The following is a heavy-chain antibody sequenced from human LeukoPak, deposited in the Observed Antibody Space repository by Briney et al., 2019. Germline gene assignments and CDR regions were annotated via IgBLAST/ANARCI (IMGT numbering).Heavy chain of an antibody. V-gene: IGHV4-34*01. CDR2: INHSGST. D-gene: IGHD4-17*01. Sequence: SETLSLTCAVYGGSFSGYYWSWIRQPPGKGLEWIGEINHSGSTNYNPSLKSRVTISVDTSKNQFSLKLSSVTAADTAVYYCARGRYGGYRTWSQGTLVTVSS. J-gene: IGHJ5*02. CDR3: ARGRYGGYRT. CDR1: GGSFSGYY.